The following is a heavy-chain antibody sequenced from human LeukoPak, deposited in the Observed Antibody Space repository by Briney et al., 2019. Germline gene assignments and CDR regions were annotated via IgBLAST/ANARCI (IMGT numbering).Heavy chain of an antibody. D-gene: IGHD3-3*01. Sequence: GGSLRLSCAGSGFTFSSHWMTWVRQAPGEGLEWVASIKDDGSEKHFLDSVNGRFAISRDNAKNSLYLQMSSLRAEDTAVYYCARRGITISGVLVYHYSGLDVWGQGTTVTVSS. CDR2: IKDDGSEK. J-gene: IGHJ6*02. CDR3: ARRGITISGVLVYHYSGLDV. V-gene: IGHV3-7*02. CDR1: GFTFSSHW.